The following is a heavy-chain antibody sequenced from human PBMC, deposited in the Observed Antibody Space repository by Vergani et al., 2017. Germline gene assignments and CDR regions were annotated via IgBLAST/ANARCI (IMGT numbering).Heavy chain of an antibody. D-gene: IGHD3-3*01. CDR2: IYYSGST. J-gene: IGHJ3*02. V-gene: IGHV4-59*01. CDR1: GGSISSYY. CDR3: ACSISGYYGPGAFDI. Sequence: QVQLQESGPGLVKPSETLSLTCTVSGGSISSYYWSWIRQPPGKGLEWIGYIYYSGSTNYNPSLKSRVTISVDTSKNQFSLKLSSVTAADTAVYYCACSISGYYGPGAFDIGGQGTMVTVSS.